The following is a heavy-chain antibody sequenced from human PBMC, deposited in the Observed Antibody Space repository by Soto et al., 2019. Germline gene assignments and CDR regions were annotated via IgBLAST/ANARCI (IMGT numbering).Heavy chain of an antibody. V-gene: IGHV1-2*04. J-gene: IGHJ6*02. D-gene: IGHD3-3*01. CDR3: AAGALFARGSGYRINYYYYYGMDV. CDR2: INPNSGGT. CDR1: GYTFTGYY. Sequence: ASVKVSCKASGYTFTGYYMHWVRQAPGQGLEWMGWINPNSGGTNYAQKFQGWVTMTRGTSTSTAYMELSSLRSEDTAVYYCAAGALFARGSGYRINYYYYYGMDVWGQGTTVTVSS.